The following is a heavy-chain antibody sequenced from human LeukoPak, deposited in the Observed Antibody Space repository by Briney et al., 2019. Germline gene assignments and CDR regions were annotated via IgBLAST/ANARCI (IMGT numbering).Heavy chain of an antibody. Sequence: GGSLRLSCAASGFIFSNYAMSWVRQAPGEGLEWVSGISGSGDSSYYADSVKGRFTISRDNSGNTLYLQMNSLRAEDTAVYYCAGYYYDSSGYYYYYYGMDVWGQGTTVTVSS. CDR1: GFIFSNYA. CDR3: AGYYYDSSGYYYYYYGMDV. V-gene: IGHV3-23*01. D-gene: IGHD3-22*01. CDR2: ISGSGDSS. J-gene: IGHJ6*02.